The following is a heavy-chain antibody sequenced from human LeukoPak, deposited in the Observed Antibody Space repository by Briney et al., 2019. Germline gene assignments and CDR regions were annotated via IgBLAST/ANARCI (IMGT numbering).Heavy chain of an antibody. CDR3: ASLPSGSPGY. CDR1: GFTFSSYA. D-gene: IGHD1-26*01. J-gene: IGHJ4*02. Sequence: GGSLRLSCAASGFTFSSYAMHWVRQAPGKGLEWVAVISYDGSNKYYADSVKGRFTISRDNSKNTLYLQMNSLRAEDTAVYYCASLPSGSPGYWGQGTLVTVSS. V-gene: IGHV3-30*04. CDR2: ISYDGSNK.